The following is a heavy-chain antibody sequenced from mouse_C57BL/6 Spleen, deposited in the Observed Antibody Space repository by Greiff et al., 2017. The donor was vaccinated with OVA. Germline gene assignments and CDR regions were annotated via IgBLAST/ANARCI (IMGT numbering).Heavy chain of an antibody. V-gene: IGHV1-81*01. CDR2: IYPRSGNT. D-gene: IGHD1-1*01. J-gene: IGHJ2*01. CDR1: GYTFTSYG. Sequence: VQLQQSGAELARPGASVKLSCKASGYTFTSYGISWVKQSTGQGLEWIGEIYPRSGNTYYNEKFKGKATLTADKSSSTAYMELRSLTSEDSAVYFCAREGYYYGSSPYYFDYWGQGTTLTVSS. CDR3: AREGYYYGSSPYYFDY.